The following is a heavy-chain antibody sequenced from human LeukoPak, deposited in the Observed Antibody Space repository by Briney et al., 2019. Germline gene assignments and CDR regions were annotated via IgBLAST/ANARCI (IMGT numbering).Heavy chain of an antibody. V-gene: IGHV3-20*04. CDR3: ARDRGEATTVYYYYYMDV. CDR1: GFTFDDYG. J-gene: IGHJ6*03. CDR2: INWNGGST. D-gene: IGHD5-12*01. Sequence: GGSLRLSCAASGFTFDDYGMSWVRQAPGKGLEWVSGINWNGGSTGYADSAKGRFTISRDNAKNSLYLQMNSLRAEDTALYYCARDRGEATTVYYYYYMDVWGKGTTVTVSS.